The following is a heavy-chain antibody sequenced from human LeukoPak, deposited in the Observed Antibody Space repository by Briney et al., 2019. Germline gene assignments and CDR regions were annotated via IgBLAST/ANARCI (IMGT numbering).Heavy chain of an antibody. Sequence: ASVKVSCKVSGYTLTELSMHWVRQAPGKGLEWMGGFDPEDGETIYAQKFQGRVTMTEDTSTDTAYMELSSLRSEDTAVYYCATGWVKGGGYAEDYWGQGTLVTVSS. J-gene: IGHJ4*02. D-gene: IGHD5-12*01. V-gene: IGHV1-24*01. CDR3: ATGWVKGGGYAEDY. CDR2: FDPEDGET. CDR1: GYTLTELS.